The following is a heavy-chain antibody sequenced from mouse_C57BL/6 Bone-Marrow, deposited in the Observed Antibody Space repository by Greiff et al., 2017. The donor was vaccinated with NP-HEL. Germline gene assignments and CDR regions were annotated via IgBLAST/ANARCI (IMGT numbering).Heavy chain of an antibody. D-gene: IGHD1-1*01. CDR2: IYPRSGNT. CDR3: AGNLLLRPHY. CDR1: GYTFTSYG. Sequence: QVQLKESGAELARPGASVKLSCKASGYTFTSYGISWVKQRTGQGLEWIGEIYPRSGNTYYNEKFKGKATLTADKSSSTAYMELRSLTSEDSAVYFCAGNLLLRPHYWGQGTTLTVSS. V-gene: IGHV1-81*01. J-gene: IGHJ2*01.